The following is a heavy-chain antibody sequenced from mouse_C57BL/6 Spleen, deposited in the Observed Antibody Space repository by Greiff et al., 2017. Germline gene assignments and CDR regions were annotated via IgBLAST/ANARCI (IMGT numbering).Heavy chain of an antibody. D-gene: IGHD2-3*01. J-gene: IGHJ4*01. V-gene: IGHV6-3*01. Sequence: EVKVVESGGGLVQPGGSMKLSCVASGFTFSNYWMNWVRQSPEKGLEWVAQIRLKSDNYATHYAESVKGRFTISRDDSKSSVYLQMNNLRAEDTGIYYCTGEDGYYDAMDYWGQGTSVTVSS. CDR2: IRLKSDNYAT. CDR1: GFTFSNYW. CDR3: TGEDGYYDAMDY.